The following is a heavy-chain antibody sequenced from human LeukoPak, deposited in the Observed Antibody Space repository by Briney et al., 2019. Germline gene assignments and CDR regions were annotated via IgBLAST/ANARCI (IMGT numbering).Heavy chain of an antibody. J-gene: IGHJ4*02. CDR2: IKEGGSDK. CDR3: VRDGIRDIPGVITIRYDY. CDR1: AFTFSMYW. Sequence: GGSLRLSCSASAFTFSMYWMTWVRQAPGKGLEWVATIKEGGSDKYYVDSVRGRFTISRDNAENSLYLQMNSLTAEDTALYYCVRDGIRDIPGVITIRYDYWGQGTLVTVSS. D-gene: IGHD3-10*01. V-gene: IGHV3-7*05.